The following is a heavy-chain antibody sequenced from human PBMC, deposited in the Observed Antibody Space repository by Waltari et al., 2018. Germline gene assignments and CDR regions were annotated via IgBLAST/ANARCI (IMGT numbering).Heavy chain of an antibody. CDR2: ISGRGLTT. D-gene: IGHD3-10*01. J-gene: IGHJ4*02. CDR1: GFTFSSYA. Sequence: EVQLLESGGGLVQPGGSLRLYCVASGFTFSSYAMSWVRQAPGKGLEWVSAISGRGLTTYYADSVKGRFTISRDNSKNTLYLQMTSLRAEDMAVYYCAKEPYGSSSFHWGQGTLVTVSS. V-gene: IGHV3-23*01. CDR3: AKEPYGSSSFH.